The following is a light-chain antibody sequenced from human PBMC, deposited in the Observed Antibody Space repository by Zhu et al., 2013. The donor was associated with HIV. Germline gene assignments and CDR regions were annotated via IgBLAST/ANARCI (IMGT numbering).Light chain of an antibody. CDR1: QSVGSN. J-gene: IGKJ5*01. V-gene: IGKV3D-15*01. CDR2: GAS. Sequence: EIVLTQSPGTLSLSPGERATLSCRASQSVGSNLAWYRQKPGQVPRLLIYGASSRAPGIPDRFSGGGSGTQFTLTISSLQSEDFAVYFCLQYNNWPPITFGQGTRLE. CDR3: LQYNNWPPIT.